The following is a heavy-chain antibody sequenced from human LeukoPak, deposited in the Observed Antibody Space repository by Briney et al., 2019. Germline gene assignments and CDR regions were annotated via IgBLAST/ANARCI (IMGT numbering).Heavy chain of an antibody. CDR2: ISTYNDNT. CDR1: GSTFTSYD. Sequence: ASVKVSCKASGSTFTSYDISWVRQAPGQGLEWMGWISTYNDNTHYAQKLQGRVTMTTDTSTSTVYMELKGLRSDDTAVYYCARIQSRIIAARPGNPAFDYWGRGTLVTVSS. V-gene: IGHV1-18*01. D-gene: IGHD6-6*01. CDR3: ARIQSRIIAARPGNPAFDY. J-gene: IGHJ4*02.